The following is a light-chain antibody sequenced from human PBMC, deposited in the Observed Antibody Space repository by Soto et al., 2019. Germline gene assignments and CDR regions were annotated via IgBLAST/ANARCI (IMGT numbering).Light chain of an antibody. J-gene: IGKJ1*01. CDR1: PSISSW. CDR2: KAS. V-gene: IGKV1-5*03. Sequence: IQITQSPSTLSASVEDRVTITCRASPSISSWLAWYQQKPGKAPKLLIYKASSLESGVPSRFSGSGSGTEFTLTISSLQPDDFATYYCQQYNSYSPWTFGQGTKVDIK. CDR3: QQYNSYSPWT.